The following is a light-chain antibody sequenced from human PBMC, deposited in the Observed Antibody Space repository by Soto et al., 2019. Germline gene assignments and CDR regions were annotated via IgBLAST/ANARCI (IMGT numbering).Light chain of an antibody. Sequence: DIQMTQSPSTLSASVGDRVTITCRASENIKNWLAWYQQTAGKAPKVLISDASRLEAGVPSRFSGSGSGTDFTLTITSLQTDDFGTYYCQQYDVHPKTFXQGTKVDIK. CDR2: DAS. V-gene: IGKV1-5*01. CDR1: ENIKNW. CDR3: QQYDVHPKT. J-gene: IGKJ1*01.